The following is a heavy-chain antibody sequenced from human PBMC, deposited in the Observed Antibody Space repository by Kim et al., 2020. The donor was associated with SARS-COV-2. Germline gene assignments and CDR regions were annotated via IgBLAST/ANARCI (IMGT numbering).Heavy chain of an antibody. CDR2: ISGGGGGI. CDR1: GFTFSEYT. CDR3: VKDSDGYAYYFDY. D-gene: IGHD3-16*01. V-gene: IGHV3-23*01. Sequence: GGSLRLSCEASGFTFSEYTMGWVRQAPGKGLEWVSGISGGGGGIYDAESVKGRFIISRDNSKNTLHLQMNKLRAEDTAIYFCVKDSDGYAYYFDYWGQG. J-gene: IGHJ4*02.